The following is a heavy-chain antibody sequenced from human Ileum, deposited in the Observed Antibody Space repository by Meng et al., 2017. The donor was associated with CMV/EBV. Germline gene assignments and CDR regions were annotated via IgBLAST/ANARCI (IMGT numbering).Heavy chain of an antibody. CDR1: GDSITSFY. V-gene: IGHV4-4*07. CDR2: IYHGGST. D-gene: IGHD3-16*01. CDR3: ARGPGGFGDFNFDY. Sequence: VQLPESGPGLGKPSETLSRTCTVSGDSITSFYWGWIRQPAGKALEWIGRIYHGGSTNYNPSLKSRVTLSVDTSKNQFSMRLTSVTAADTAVYYCARGPGGFGDFNFDYWGQGTLVTVSS. J-gene: IGHJ4*02.